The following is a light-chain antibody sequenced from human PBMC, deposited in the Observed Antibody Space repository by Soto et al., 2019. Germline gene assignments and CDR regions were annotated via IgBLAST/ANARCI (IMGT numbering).Light chain of an antibody. CDR3: SSYRTGGSYG. CDR2: DVT. Sequence: QSVLTQPASVSGSPGLSIAIACTGTSSDVGGYNSVSWYQQHPGKAPKLVIYDVTSRPSGVSNRFSGSKSGNSASLTISGLQAEDEGDYYCSSYRTGGSYGFGTGTKLTVL. J-gene: IGLJ1*01. V-gene: IGLV2-14*01. CDR1: SSDVGGYNS.